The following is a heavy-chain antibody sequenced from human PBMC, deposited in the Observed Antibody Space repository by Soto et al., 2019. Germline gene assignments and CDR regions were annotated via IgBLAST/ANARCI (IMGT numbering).Heavy chain of an antibody. Sequence: PGESLKISCKGSGYSFTNYWISWVRQMPGKGLEWRGRIDPSDSYTNYSPSFQGHVTISADKSISTAYLQWSSLKASDTAMYYCARSNYYDRSGYYCSLYSYGMDVWGQGTTVTVSS. V-gene: IGHV5-10-1*01. CDR1: GYSFTNYW. CDR2: IDPSDSYT. J-gene: IGHJ6*02. CDR3: ARSNYYDRSGYYCSLYSYGMDV. D-gene: IGHD3-22*01.